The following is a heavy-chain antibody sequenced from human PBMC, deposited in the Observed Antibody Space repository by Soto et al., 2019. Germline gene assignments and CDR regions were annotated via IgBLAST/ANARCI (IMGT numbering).Heavy chain of an antibody. CDR3: ARGGYSSTPSIPRVYYYYGMDV. V-gene: IGHV4-34*01. J-gene: IGHJ6*02. Sequence: SLTCSVYGGSFSGYYWTWIRQPPGKGLEWIGEINHSGSTSYNPSLKSRVTILVDTSKNQFSLKVSSVTAADTAVYYCARGGYSSTPSIPRVYYYYGMDVWGQGTTVTVSS. CDR1: GGSFSGYY. CDR2: INHSGST. D-gene: IGHD6-13*01.